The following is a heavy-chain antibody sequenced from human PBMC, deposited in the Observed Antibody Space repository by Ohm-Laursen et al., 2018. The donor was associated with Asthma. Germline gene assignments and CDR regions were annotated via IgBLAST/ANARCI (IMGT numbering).Heavy chain of an antibody. CDR2: MNGNGDTK. V-gene: IGHV3-64D*08. D-gene: IGHD1-26*01. J-gene: IGHJ4*02. CDR3: IKDLSGTYSFDY. Sequence: SLRLSCAASGFTFSSYTMHWVRQAPGKGLDYVSSMNGNGDTKHYADSVKGRFTISRDNSKNTLYLQMSSLRAEDTAVYHCIKDLSGTYSFDYWGQGALVTVSS. CDR1: GFTFSSYT.